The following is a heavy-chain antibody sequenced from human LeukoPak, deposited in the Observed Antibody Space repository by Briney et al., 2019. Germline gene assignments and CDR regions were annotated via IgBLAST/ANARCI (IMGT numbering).Heavy chain of an antibody. CDR1: GDSINSNSYH. J-gene: IGHJ5*02. D-gene: IGHD3-16*01. Sequence: PSETLSLTCTVSGDSINSNSYHWGWIRQPPGKGLEWIGTVYSTGNTYYTPSLKSRVTISVDTSNNQFSLKLTSVTAADTAVYYCARPRLTWRVEYFDPWGQGTLVTVSS. CDR2: VYSTGNT. CDR3: ARPRLTWRVEYFDP. V-gene: IGHV4-39*01.